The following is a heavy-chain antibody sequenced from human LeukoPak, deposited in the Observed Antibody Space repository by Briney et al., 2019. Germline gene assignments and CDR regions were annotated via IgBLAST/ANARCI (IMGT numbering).Heavy chain of an antibody. D-gene: IGHD6-6*01. V-gene: IGHV5-51*01. J-gene: IGHJ4*02. Sequence: VESLKISCKGSGYSFTSYWSGWVRQMPGKGLEWMGIIYPGDSDIRYSPSFQGQVTISADKSINTAYLQWSSLKASDTAMYYCASSFSSSSTFDYWGQGTLVTVSS. CDR1: GYSFTSYW. CDR2: IYPGDSDI. CDR3: ASSFSSSSTFDY.